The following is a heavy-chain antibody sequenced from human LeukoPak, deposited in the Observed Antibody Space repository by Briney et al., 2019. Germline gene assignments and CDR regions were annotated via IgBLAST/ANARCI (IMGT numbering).Heavy chain of an antibody. CDR1: GINVSSNY. CDR2: IYGGDAA. D-gene: IGHD6-13*01. CDR3: VTSTGQQLIPYDY. V-gene: IGHV3-66*02. Sequence: QPGGSLRLSCAASGINVSSNYMTWIRQAPGKGLEWVSLIYGGDAAYYAESVRGRFMISRDNLKNTLFLQMNSLRVEDTAVYYCVTSTGQQLIPYDYWGQGTHVTVSS. J-gene: IGHJ4*02.